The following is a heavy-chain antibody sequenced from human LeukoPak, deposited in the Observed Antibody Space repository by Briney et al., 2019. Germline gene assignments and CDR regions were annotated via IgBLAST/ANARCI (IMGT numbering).Heavy chain of an antibody. CDR2: INYSGST. Sequence: SETLSLTCAVSGGSFSSYYWSWIRQPPGKGLEWIGDINYSGSTNYNPSLKSRVTISVDTSKNQFSLKLSSVTAADTAVYYCAGGTTVTRLIAFDICGQGRKVTVSS. CDR3: AGGTTVTRLIAFDI. V-gene: IGHV4-59*12. J-gene: IGHJ3*02. D-gene: IGHD4-17*01. CDR1: GGSFSSYY.